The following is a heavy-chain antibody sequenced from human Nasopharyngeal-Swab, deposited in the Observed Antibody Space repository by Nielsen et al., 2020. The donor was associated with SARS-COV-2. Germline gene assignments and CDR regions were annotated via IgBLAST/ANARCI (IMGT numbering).Heavy chain of an antibody. CDR3: AKLWGYCSGGSCYDAEYFQH. J-gene: IGHJ1*01. Sequence: GGSLRLSCAASGFTFDDYAMHWVRQAPGKGLELVSGISWNSGSIGYADSVKGRFTISRDNAKNSLYLQMNSLRAEDTALYYCAKLWGYCSGGSCYDAEYFQHWGQGTLVTVSS. D-gene: IGHD2-15*01. CDR1: GFTFDDYA. CDR2: ISWNSGSI. V-gene: IGHV3-9*01.